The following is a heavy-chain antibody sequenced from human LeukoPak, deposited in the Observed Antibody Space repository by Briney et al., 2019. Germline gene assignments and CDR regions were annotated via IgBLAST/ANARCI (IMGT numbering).Heavy chain of an antibody. D-gene: IGHD3-16*02. J-gene: IGHJ4*02. V-gene: IGHV4-39*02. CDR2: MFYRGST. Sequence: SETLSLTCTVSGGSISSSNYYWGWIRQPPGKGLEWIGSMFYRGSTFYNLSLKSRVTISVDTSKNQFSLKLNSVTAADTAVYYCAKDGSYRYPYYSDYWGQGTLVTVSS. CDR3: AKDGSYRYPYYSDY. CDR1: GGSISSSNYY.